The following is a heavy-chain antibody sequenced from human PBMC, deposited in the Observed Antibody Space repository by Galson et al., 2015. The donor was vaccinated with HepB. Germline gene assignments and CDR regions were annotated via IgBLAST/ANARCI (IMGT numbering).Heavy chain of an antibody. Sequence: SLRLSCAASGFTFSSYGMHWVRQAPGKGLEWVAVISYDGSNKYYADSVKGRFTISRDNSKNTLYLQMNSLRAEDTAVYYCAKDNGNYDSSGYYLGEYFQHWGQGTLVTVSS. J-gene: IGHJ1*01. CDR2: ISYDGSNK. CDR3: AKDNGNYDSSGYYLGEYFQH. CDR1: GFTFSSYG. D-gene: IGHD3-22*01. V-gene: IGHV3-30*18.